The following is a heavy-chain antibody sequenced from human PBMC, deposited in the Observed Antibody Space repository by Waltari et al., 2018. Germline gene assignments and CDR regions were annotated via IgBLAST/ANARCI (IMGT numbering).Heavy chain of an antibody. J-gene: IGHJ3*01. D-gene: IGHD1-7*01. CDR3: ASGLDVNYPDGFDL. Sequence: QMQLQQWGAGRLKPSETLSLTCAVHGGALSGYYWSWIRQPPGEGLEGVGEFKHDIGTNQRESLQRRVTISVDTSKNHFVLTWRAVTAADTAVYYCASGLDVNYPDGFDLWGQGTMVTVS. CDR2: FKHDIGT. V-gene: IGHV4-34*01. CDR1: GGALSGYY.